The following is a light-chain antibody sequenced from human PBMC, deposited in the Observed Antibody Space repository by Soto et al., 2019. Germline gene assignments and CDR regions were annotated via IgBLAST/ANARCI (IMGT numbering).Light chain of an antibody. CDR1: QSISIW. Sequence: DIQMTQSPSTLSSSLGDRVTITCRARQSISIWLAWYQQKPGKAPKLLIYDASILESGVPSRFSGSGSGTEFTLTISSMKPDDFATYYCQQYNSYRAFGQGTKVDIK. CDR2: DAS. CDR3: QQYNSYRA. V-gene: IGKV1-5*01. J-gene: IGKJ1*01.